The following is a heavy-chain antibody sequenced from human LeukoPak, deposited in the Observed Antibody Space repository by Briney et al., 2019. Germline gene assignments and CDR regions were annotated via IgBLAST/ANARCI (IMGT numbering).Heavy chain of an antibody. CDR1: GFTFSSYA. CDR2: ISYDGSNK. V-gene: IGHV3-30-3*01. D-gene: IGHD1-26*01. CDR3: ARASRVRSLTVGY. J-gene: IGHJ4*02. Sequence: GGSLRLSCAASGFTFSSYAMHWVRQAPGKGLEWVAVISYDGSNKYYADSVKGRFTISRDNSKNTLYLQMNSLRAEDTAVYYCARASRVRSLTVGYWGQGTLVTVSS.